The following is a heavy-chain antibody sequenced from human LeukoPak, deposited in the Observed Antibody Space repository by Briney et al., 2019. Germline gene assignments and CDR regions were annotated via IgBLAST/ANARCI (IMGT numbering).Heavy chain of an antibody. D-gene: IGHD6-13*01. V-gene: IGHV1-2*04. CDR2: INPNSGGT. Sequence: GASVKVSCKASGYTFTGYYMHWVRQAPGQGLEWMGWINPNSGGTNYAQKFQGWVTMTRDTSISTAYMELSWLRSDDTAVYYCARDMSSSWPHYYYYYGMDVWGQGTTVSVSS. CDR3: ARDMSSSWPHYYYYYGMDV. CDR1: GYTFTGYY. J-gene: IGHJ6*02.